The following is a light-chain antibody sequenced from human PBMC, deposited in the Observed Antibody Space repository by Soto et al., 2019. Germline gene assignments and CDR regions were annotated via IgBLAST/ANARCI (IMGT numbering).Light chain of an antibody. CDR3: HQYGSSPPVT. J-gene: IGKJ5*01. CDR1: QSVSSSY. Sequence: ENVLTQSPGTLSLSPGERATLSCRASQSVSSSYLAWYQQKPGQAPRLLIYGASSRATGIPDRFSGSGSGTDFTLTISRLEPEDFAMYYCHQYGSSPPVTFGQGIRLEIK. V-gene: IGKV3-20*01. CDR2: GAS.